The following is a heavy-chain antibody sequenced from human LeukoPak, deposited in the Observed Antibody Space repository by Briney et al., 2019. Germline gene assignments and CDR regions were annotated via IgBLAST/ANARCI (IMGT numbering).Heavy chain of an antibody. CDR3: AKDLSSHDI. D-gene: IGHD3-16*02. J-gene: IGHJ3*02. CDR2: ISGRGGST. V-gene: IGHV3-23*01. CDR1: GFTFTNYA. Sequence: GGSLRLSCAASGFTFTNYAMTWVRQAPGKGLEWVSAISGRGGSTYYADSVKGRFTISRDNSKNTLYLQMNSLRAEDTAVYYCAKDLSSHDIRGQGTMVTVSS.